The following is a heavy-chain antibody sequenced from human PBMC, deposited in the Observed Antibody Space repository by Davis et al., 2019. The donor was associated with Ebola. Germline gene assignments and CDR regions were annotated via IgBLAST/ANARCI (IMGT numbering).Heavy chain of an antibody. J-gene: IGHJ6*02. CDR3: ARWDIVVVVAANRYYYYGMDV. V-gene: IGHV3-48*03. D-gene: IGHD2-15*01. CDR2: ISSSGRTI. CDR1: AFTFSSYE. Sequence: PGGSLRLSCAASAFTFSSYEMNWVRQAPGKGLAWVSYISSSGRTIYYADSVKGRFTISRDNAKNSLYLQMNSLRAEDTAVYYCARWDIVVVVAANRYYYYGMDVWGQGTTVTVSS.